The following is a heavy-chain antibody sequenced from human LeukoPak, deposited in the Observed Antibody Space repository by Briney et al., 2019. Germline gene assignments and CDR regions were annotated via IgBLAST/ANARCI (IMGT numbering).Heavy chain of an antibody. CDR3: ARTNDFWTGYYEK. J-gene: IGHJ4*02. D-gene: IGHD3/OR15-3a*01. V-gene: IGHV4-61*02. CDR2: IYVSGTT. Sequence: PSETLSLTCSVSGGSVSIGSHYWSWIRQSAGKGLEWIGRIYVSGTTDYNPSLESRVTILKDMSKNQLFLRLSSVTAADTAVYYCARTNDFWTGYYEKWGRGTLVTVSS. CDR1: GGSVSIGSHY.